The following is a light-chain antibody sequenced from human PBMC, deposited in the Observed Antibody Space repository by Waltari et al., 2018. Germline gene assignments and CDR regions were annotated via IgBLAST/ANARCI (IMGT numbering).Light chain of an antibody. CDR3: QQYYTTRT. V-gene: IGKV4-1*01. Sequence: DIVMTQSPDSLAVSLGERATINCKSSQIVLYSSNNKNYLAWYQQKPGQPPKLLIYWASTRESGVPDRCSGSGSGTDFTLTISSLQAEDVAVYYCQQYYTTRTFGQGTKVEIK. CDR1: QIVLYSSNNKNY. J-gene: IGKJ1*01. CDR2: WAS.